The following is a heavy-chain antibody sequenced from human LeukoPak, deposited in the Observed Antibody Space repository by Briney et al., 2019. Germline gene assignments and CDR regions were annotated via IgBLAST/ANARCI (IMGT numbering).Heavy chain of an antibody. D-gene: IGHD3-16*01. CDR1: GFTFSSYA. V-gene: IGHV3-30*04. Sequence: GGSLRLSCAASGFTFSSYAMNWVRQAPGKGLEWVAVISYDGSNKYYADSVKGRFTISRGNSKNTLYLRMNSLSAEDTAVYYCARERGEYFFDYWGQGTLVTVSS. J-gene: IGHJ4*02. CDR2: ISYDGSNK. CDR3: ARERGEYFFDY.